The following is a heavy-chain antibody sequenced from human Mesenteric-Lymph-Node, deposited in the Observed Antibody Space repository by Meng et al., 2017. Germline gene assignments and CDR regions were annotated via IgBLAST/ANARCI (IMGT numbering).Heavy chain of an antibody. J-gene: IGHJ6*02. V-gene: IGHV1-46*01. CDR3: ARDLGYGLDV. CDR1: GYTFTSYG. Sequence: ASVKVSCKASGYTFTSYGISWVRQAPGQGLEWMGISNPSVGSASYAQKFQGRVTMASDTSTSTVYMELSSLTSDDTAMYYCARDLGYGLDVWGQGTTVTVSS. D-gene: IGHD3-16*01. CDR2: SNPSVGSA.